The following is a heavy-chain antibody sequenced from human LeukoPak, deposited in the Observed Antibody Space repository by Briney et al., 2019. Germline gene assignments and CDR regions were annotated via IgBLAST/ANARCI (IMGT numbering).Heavy chain of an antibody. CDR1: GGSISSSSYY. CDR3: ASIQELRGIYYYMDV. D-gene: IGHD1-7*01. Sequence: KSSETLSLTCTVSGGSISSSSYYWGWIRQPPGKGLEWIGSIYYSGSTYYNPSLKSRVTISVDTSKNQFSLKLSSVTAADTAVYYCASIQELRGIYYYMDVWGKGTTVTVSS. J-gene: IGHJ6*03. CDR2: IYYSGST. V-gene: IGHV4-39*01.